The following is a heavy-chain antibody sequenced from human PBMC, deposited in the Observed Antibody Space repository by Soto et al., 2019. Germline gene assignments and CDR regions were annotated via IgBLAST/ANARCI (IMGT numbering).Heavy chain of an antibody. CDR1: GGSIFGYY. J-gene: IGHJ4*02. Sequence: SETLSLTCTVSGGSIFGYYWSWIRQPPGKGLEWIGYVYYTGSTTYNPSLKSRVTISVDTSKNQFSLELNSVTAADTAMYYCARNVPPRWLQFGFWGQGALVTVSS. V-gene: IGHV4-59*01. D-gene: IGHD5-12*01. CDR2: VYYTGST. CDR3: ARNVPPRWLQFGF.